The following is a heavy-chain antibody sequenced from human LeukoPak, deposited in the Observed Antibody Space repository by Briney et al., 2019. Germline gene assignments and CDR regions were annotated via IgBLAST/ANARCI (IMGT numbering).Heavy chain of an antibody. Sequence: GRSLRLSCAASGFTFDDYAMHWVRQAPGKGLEWVSGISWNSGSIGYADSVKGRFTISRDNAKNSLYLQMNSLRAEDTALYYCAKDRDSGSYSVQAFDIWGQGTMVTVSS. CDR1: GFTFDDYA. V-gene: IGHV3-9*01. CDR3: AKDRDSGSYSVQAFDI. J-gene: IGHJ3*02. D-gene: IGHD1-26*01. CDR2: ISWNSGSI.